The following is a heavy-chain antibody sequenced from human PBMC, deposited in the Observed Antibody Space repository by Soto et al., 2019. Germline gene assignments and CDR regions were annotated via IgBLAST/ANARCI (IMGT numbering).Heavy chain of an antibody. J-gene: IGHJ4*02. CDR1: GFTFSSYG. V-gene: IGHV3-30*18. Sequence: QVQLVESGGGVVQPGRSLRLSCVASGFTFSSYGMHWVRQAPGKGLEWVAIISYDGSNTYYADSVQGRFTISRDNSKNTLYLQMNSLRAEDTSVYYCAKEGGLSGSYYISSSYYFDYWGQGTLVTVSS. CDR3: AKEGGLSGSYYISSSYYFDY. D-gene: IGHD1-26*01. CDR2: ISYDGSNT.